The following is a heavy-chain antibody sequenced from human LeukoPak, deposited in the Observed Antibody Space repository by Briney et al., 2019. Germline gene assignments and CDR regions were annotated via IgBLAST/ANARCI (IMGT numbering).Heavy chain of an antibody. J-gene: IGHJ4*02. CDR1: GFTFSTYV. CDR2: ISYSGGNT. Sequence: GGSLRLSCAASGFTFSTYVMSWVRQAPGKGLEWVSAISYSGGNTYYADSVKGRFTISRDNSKNTLYLQMNSLGADDTAVYYCATGNWRYFDYWGQGTLVTVSS. D-gene: IGHD1-1*01. CDR3: ATGNWRYFDY. V-gene: IGHV3-23*01.